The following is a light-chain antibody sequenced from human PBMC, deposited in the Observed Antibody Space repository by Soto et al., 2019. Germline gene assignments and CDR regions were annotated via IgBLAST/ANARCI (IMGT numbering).Light chain of an antibody. Sequence: EIVLTQSPATLSLSPGERATLSCRASQSVSSYLAWYQQKPGQAPRLLIYDASNRATGIPARFSCSGSGTDFTLTISSLEPEDFAVYYCQQRSNWLTFGGGTTVE. J-gene: IGKJ4*01. CDR3: QQRSNWLT. CDR1: QSVSSY. V-gene: IGKV3-11*01. CDR2: DAS.